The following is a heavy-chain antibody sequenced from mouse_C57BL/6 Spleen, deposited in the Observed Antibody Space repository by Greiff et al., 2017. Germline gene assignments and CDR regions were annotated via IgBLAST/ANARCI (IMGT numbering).Heavy chain of an antibody. CDR3: ASEGITTVEWYFDV. J-gene: IGHJ1*03. CDR2: INPSNGGT. CDR1: GYTFTSYW. V-gene: IGHV1-53*01. Sequence: QVQLQQPGTELVKPGASVKLSCKASGYTFTSYWMHWVKQRPGQGLEWIGNINPSNGGTKSNEKFKSKATLTVDKPSSTAYLQLNSLISEDSEVDFCASEGITTVEWYFDVWGTGTTVTVSS. D-gene: IGHD1-1*01.